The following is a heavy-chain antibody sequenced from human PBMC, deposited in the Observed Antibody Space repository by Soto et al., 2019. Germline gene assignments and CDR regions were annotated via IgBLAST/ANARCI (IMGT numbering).Heavy chain of an antibody. CDR1: GFTFSSYA. J-gene: IGHJ4*02. V-gene: IGHV3-30-3*01. Sequence: AGGSLRLSCAASGFTFSSYAMHWVRQAPGKGLEWVAVISYDGSNKYYADSVKGRFTISRDNSKNTLYLQMNSLRAEDTAVYYCARSRGYSSSWIYFDYWGQGTLVTVSS. CDR2: ISYDGSNK. CDR3: ARSRGYSSSWIYFDY. D-gene: IGHD6-13*01.